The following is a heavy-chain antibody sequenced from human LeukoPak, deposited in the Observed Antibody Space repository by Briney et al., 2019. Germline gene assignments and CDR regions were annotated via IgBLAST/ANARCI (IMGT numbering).Heavy chain of an antibody. Sequence: SETLSLTCTVSGGSISSYYWSWIRQPPGKGLEWIGYIYYSGSTNYNPSLKSRVTISVDTSKNQFSLKLSSVTAADTAMYYCARGDYDSSGYKMKTDAFDIWGQGTMVTVSS. CDR2: IYYSGST. V-gene: IGHV4-59*01. CDR1: GGSISSYY. D-gene: IGHD3-22*01. CDR3: ARGDYDSSGYKMKTDAFDI. J-gene: IGHJ3*02.